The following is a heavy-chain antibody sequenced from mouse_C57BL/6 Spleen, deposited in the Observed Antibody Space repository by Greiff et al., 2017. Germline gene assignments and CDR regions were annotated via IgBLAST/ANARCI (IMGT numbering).Heavy chain of an antibody. CDR3: ARHIYYGNYGYAMDY. Sequence: VQLQQSGPELVKPGASVKISCKASGYAFSSSWMNWVKQRPGKGLEWIGRIYPGDGDTNYNGKFKGKATLTADKSSSTAYMQLSSLTSEDSAVYFCARHIYYGNYGYAMDYWGQGTSVTVSS. D-gene: IGHD2-1*01. J-gene: IGHJ4*01. CDR1: GYAFSSSW. V-gene: IGHV1-82*01. CDR2: IYPGDGDT.